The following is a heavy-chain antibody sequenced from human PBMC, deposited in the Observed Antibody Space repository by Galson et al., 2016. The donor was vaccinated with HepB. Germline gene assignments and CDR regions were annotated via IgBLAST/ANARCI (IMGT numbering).Heavy chain of an antibody. Sequence: SLRLSCAASGFRFSGYAMTWVRQAPGKGLEWVSGISGSGEHTYYADTAKGRFTISRDNSKPTLYVQMTRLRVEDTAVYYCAKGSIWVSAALYGMDVWGQGTTVTVSS. CDR2: ISGSGEHT. D-gene: IGHD2-21*01. CDR3: AKGSIWVSAALYGMDV. CDR1: GFRFSGYA. J-gene: IGHJ6*02. V-gene: IGHV3-23*01.